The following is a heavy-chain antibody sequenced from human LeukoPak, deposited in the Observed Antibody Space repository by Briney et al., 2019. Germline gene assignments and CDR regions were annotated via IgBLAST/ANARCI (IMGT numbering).Heavy chain of an antibody. D-gene: IGHD6-19*01. J-gene: IGHJ4*02. CDR3: ARDRPGGSSGWYFFDY. CDR1: GFTFSSYW. Sequence: GGSLRLSCAASGFTFSSYWMSWVRQAPGKGLEWVANIKQDGSEKYYVDSVKGRFTISRDNAKNPLYLQMNSLRAEDTAVYYCARDRPGGSSGWYFFDYWGQGTLVTVSS. V-gene: IGHV3-7*01. CDR2: IKQDGSEK.